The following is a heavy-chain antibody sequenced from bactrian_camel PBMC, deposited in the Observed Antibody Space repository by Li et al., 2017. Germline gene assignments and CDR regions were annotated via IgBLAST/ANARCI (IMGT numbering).Heavy chain of an antibody. Sequence: DVQLVESGGGLVQPGGSLRLSCAGSGFAFNESRMSWVRQVPGKELEWVSAINSGGGSTYYGDYMKGRFTISRDNAKNTLYLQMNSLKPEDTAMYYCAALRVADIGNWGQGTQVTVS. CDR3: AALRVADIGN. CDR1: GFAFNESR. J-gene: IGHJ6*01. CDR2: INSGGGST. V-gene: IGHV3S40*01.